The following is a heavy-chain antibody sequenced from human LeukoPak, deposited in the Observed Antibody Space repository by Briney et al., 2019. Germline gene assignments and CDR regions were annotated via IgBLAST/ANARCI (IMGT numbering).Heavy chain of an antibody. CDR2: ISYDGSNK. CDR3: AKELTGAYCGGDCYKAFDI. CDR1: GFTFSSYG. J-gene: IGHJ3*02. Sequence: GGSLRLSCAASGFTFSSYGMHWVRQAPGKGLEWVAVISYDGSNKYYADSVKGRFTISRDNSKNTLYLQMNSLRAEDTAVYYWAKELTGAYCGGDCYKAFDIWGQGTMVTVSS. V-gene: IGHV3-30*18. D-gene: IGHD2-21*02.